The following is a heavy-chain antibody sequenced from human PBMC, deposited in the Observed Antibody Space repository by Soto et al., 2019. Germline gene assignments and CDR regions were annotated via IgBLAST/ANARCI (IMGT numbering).Heavy chain of an antibody. J-gene: IGHJ6*03. CDR2: INGGNGKS. V-gene: IGHV1-3*01. D-gene: IGHD1-26*01. Sequence: QVQLVQSGAEVKKPGASVKVSCEASGYTFSTYEMHWVRQAPGQRPEWMGWINGGNGKSKYSETLQGRVTFTRDTSASTAYMELTGLRSEDTAVYYCARGGGATFTHYYYYMDVWGTGTTVTVSS. CDR3: ARGGGATFTHYYYYMDV. CDR1: GYTFSTYE.